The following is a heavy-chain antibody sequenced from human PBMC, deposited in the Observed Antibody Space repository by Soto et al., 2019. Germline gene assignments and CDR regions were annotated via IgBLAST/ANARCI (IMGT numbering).Heavy chain of an antibody. Sequence: SETLSLTCTVSGASLRSGSYYWSWIRQPPGKGLEWIGYISHSGRTNYDPSLKSRLTMSVDTSQNTLHLQMNSLRAEDTAVYYCALRKTGSYFDYWGQGTLVTVSS. J-gene: IGHJ4*02. V-gene: IGHV4-61*01. CDR1: GASLRSGSYY. CDR2: ISHSGRT. CDR3: ALRKTGSYFDY. D-gene: IGHD1-26*01.